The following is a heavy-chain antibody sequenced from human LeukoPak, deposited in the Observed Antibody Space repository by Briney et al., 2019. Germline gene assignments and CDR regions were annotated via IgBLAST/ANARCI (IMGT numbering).Heavy chain of an antibody. CDR2: ISYDGSNK. D-gene: IGHD3-9*01. Sequence: PGGSLRLSCAASGFTFSSYGMHWVRQAPGKGLEWVAVISYDGSNKYYADSVKGRFTISRDNSKNTLYLQMNSLRAEDTAVYYCAKDGGYYDISDDYWGQGTLVTVSS. CDR3: AKDGGYYDISDDY. J-gene: IGHJ4*02. V-gene: IGHV3-30*18. CDR1: GFTFSSYG.